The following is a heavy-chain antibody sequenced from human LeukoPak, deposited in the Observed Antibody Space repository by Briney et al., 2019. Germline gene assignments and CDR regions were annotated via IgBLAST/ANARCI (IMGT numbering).Heavy chain of an antibody. CDR1: GGSISSGGYS. CDR3: ARVSDSSGWYVDY. J-gene: IGHJ4*02. CDR2: IYHSGST. V-gene: IGHV4-30-2*01. Sequence: SETLSLTCAVSGGSISSGGYSWSWIRQPPGKGLAWIGYIYHSGSTYYNPSLKSRVTISVDRSKNQFSLKLSSVTAADTAVYYCARVSDSSGWYVDYWGQGTLVTVSS. D-gene: IGHD6-19*01.